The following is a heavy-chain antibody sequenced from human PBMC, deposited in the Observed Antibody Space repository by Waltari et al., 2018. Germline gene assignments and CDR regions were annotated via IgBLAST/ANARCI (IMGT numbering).Heavy chain of an antibody. CDR3: ARDSDSSSSGDY. CDR1: GFTVSSNS. Sequence: VQLVESGGGVVQPGRSLRLSCAASGFTVSSNSMTHGRQGPGKGLEWVSVIYSGGSTYYADSVKGRFTISRDNSKNTLYLQMNSLRAEDTAVYYCARDSDSSSSGDYWGQGTLVTVSS. V-gene: IGHV3-53*01. D-gene: IGHD6-6*01. CDR2: IYSGGST. J-gene: IGHJ4*02.